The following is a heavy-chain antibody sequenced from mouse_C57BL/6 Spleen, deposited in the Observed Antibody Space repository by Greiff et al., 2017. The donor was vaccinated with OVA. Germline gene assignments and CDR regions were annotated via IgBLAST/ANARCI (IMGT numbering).Heavy chain of an antibody. CDR1: GFTFSNYW. J-gene: IGHJ1*03. Sequence: VQLKESGGGLVQPGGSMKLSCVASGFTFSNYWMNWVRQSPEKGLEWVAQIRLKSDNYATHYAESVKGRFTISRDDSKSSVYLQMNNLRAEDTGIYYCTRNYWYFDVWGTGTTVTVSS. CDR2: IRLKSDNYAT. V-gene: IGHV6-3*01. CDR3: TRNYWYFDV.